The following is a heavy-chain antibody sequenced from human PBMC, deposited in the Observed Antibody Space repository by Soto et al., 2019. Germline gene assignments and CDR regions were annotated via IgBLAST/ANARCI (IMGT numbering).Heavy chain of an antibody. Sequence: QVQLVESGGGVVQPGRSLRLSCAASEFTFSNYGMHWVHQAPGKGLEWVAVILNDGSNRYHADSVKDRFTTSRDNSKNTLYLQMNSLRAEDTAVYYCARDDEYSGNGMDVWGQGTTVTVS. CDR3: ARDDEYSGNGMDV. CDR2: ILNDGSNR. CDR1: EFTFSNYG. V-gene: IGHV3-33*01. J-gene: IGHJ6*02. D-gene: IGHD3-10*01.